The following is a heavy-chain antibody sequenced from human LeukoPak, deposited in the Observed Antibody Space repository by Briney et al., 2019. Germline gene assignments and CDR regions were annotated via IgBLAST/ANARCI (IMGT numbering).Heavy chain of an antibody. CDR1: GYTFSSYC. D-gene: IGHD4-11*01. Sequence: ASVKVSRKASGYTFSSYCLHWVRQAPGQGLEWMGIINPSGDYTRYAQKFQGRVTMTRDTSTSTVYMELSSLRSEDTAVYYCASPNPDTTVPPARPTSYYYYYGMDAWGQGTTVTVSS. J-gene: IGHJ6*02. CDR3: ASPNPDTTVPPARPTSYYYYYGMDA. CDR2: INPSGDYT. V-gene: IGHV1-46*01.